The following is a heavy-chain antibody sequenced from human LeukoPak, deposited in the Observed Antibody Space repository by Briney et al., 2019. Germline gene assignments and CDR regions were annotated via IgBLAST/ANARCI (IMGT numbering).Heavy chain of an antibody. V-gene: IGHV3-9*01. CDR2: ISWNSGSI. J-gene: IGHJ4*02. CDR3: AKDLRVDCSGGSCYPH. CDR1: GFTFDDYA. Sequence: PGGSLRLSCAASGFTFDDYAMHWVRQAPGKGLEWVSGISWNSGSIGYADSVKGRFTISRDNAKNSLYLQMNSLRAEDAALYYCAKDLRVDCSGGSCYPHWGQGTLVTVSS. D-gene: IGHD2-15*01.